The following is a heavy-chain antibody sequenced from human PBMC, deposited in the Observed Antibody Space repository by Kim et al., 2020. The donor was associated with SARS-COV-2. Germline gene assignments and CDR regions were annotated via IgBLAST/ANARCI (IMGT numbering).Heavy chain of an antibody. CDR1: GFTFSSYA. J-gene: IGHJ4*02. D-gene: IGHD1-26*01. Sequence: GGSLRLSCAASGFTFSSYAMHWVRQAPGKGLEWVAVISYDGSNKYYADSVKGRFTISRDNSKNTLYLQMNSLRAEDTAVYYCARQAPGSYHLIDWGQGTLVTVSS. V-gene: IGHV3-30-3*01. CDR3: ARQAPGSYHLID. CDR2: ISYDGSNK.